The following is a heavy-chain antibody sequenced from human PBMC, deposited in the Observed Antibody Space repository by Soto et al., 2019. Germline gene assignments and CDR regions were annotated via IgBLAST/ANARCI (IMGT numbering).Heavy chain of an antibody. J-gene: IGHJ3*02. V-gene: IGHV4-59*01. D-gene: IGHD3-22*01. CDR2: IYYSGST. CDR3: AREREVTMIVGHDAFDI. CDR1: GGSISIYY. Sequence: SETLSLTCTVSGGSISIYYWSWIRHPPGKGLEWIGYIYYSGSTNYNPSLKSRVTISVDTSKNQFSLKLSSVTAADTAVYYCAREREVTMIVGHDAFDIWGQGTMVTVS.